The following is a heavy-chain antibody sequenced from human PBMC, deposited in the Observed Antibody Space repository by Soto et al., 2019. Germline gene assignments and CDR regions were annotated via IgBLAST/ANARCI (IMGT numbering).Heavy chain of an antibody. CDR2: VSPYNGNT. J-gene: IGHJ6*02. D-gene: IGHD1-1*01. CDR1: GYTFTTYG. CDR3: VRGGILEANRPYYYYGLDV. V-gene: IGHV1-18*01. Sequence: SSVKVSCKAFGYTFTTYGLSWVRQAPGQGLEWMGWVSPYNGNTYYAPRLQGRVTMTTDTSTTTAYMSLRSLRSDDTAIYYCVRGGILEANRPYYYYGLDVWGQGTPVTVSS.